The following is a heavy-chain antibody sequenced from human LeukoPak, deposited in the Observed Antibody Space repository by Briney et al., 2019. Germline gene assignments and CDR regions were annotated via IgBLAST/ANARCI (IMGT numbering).Heavy chain of an antibody. CDR3: AKDITFGVVNGFDY. Sequence: GGSLRLSCAASGFTFDDYAMHWVRQAPGKGLEWVSGISWNSGSIGYADSVKGRFTISRDNAKNSLYLQVNSLRAEDTALYYCAKDITFGVVNGFDYWGQGTLVTVSS. CDR2: ISWNSGSI. J-gene: IGHJ4*02. D-gene: IGHD3-3*01. V-gene: IGHV3-9*01. CDR1: GFTFDDYA.